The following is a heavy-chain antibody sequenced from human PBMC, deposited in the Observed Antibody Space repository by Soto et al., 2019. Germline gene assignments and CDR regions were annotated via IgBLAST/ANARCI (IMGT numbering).Heavy chain of an antibody. V-gene: IGHV4-31*03. CDR1: GGSISSGGYY. J-gene: IGHJ4*02. CDR2: IYYSGGT. Sequence: SETLSLTCTVSGGSISSGGYYWSWIRQHPGKGLEWIGYIYYSGGTYYNPSLKSRVTISVDTSKNQFSLKLSSVTAADTAVYYCARAIGYYGSGSSQPFDYWGQGTLVTVSS. D-gene: IGHD3-10*01. CDR3: ARAIGYYGSGSSQPFDY.